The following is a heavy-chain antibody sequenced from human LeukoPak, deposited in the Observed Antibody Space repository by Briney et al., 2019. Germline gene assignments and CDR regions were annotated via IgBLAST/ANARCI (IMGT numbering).Heavy chain of an antibody. V-gene: IGHV3-23*01. D-gene: IGHD6-13*01. J-gene: IGHJ4*02. CDR1: GFTFSTYA. CDR3: EKGGFYSTNGGYYFDY. Sequence: GGSLRLSCAASGFTFSTYAMSWVRQAPGKGLEWVSAISGSGGSTYYADSVKGRFTISRDNSKNTLYLQMNSLRAEDTAVYYCEKGGFYSTNGGYYFDYWGLGTLVTFSS. CDR2: ISGSGGST.